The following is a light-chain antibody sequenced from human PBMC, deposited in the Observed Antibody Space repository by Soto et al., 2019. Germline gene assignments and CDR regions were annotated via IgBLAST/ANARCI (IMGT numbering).Light chain of an antibody. CDR1: SSDIGRYDI. V-gene: IGLV2-23*01. CDR2: EDS. CDR3: CSLAGSSSYFV. Sequence: QSALTQPASVSGSPGQSITISCTGSSSDIGRYDIVSWYQHHPDKAPKLVIYEDSKRPSGVSSRFSGSKSGNTASLTISGLQTVDEADYYCCSLAGSSSYFVFGGGTKLTVL. J-gene: IGLJ2*01.